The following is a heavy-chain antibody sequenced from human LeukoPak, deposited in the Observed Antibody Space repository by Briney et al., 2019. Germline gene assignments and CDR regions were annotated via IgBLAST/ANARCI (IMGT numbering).Heavy chain of an antibody. V-gene: IGHV3-23*01. CDR2: ITNIGVTT. CDR3: AKDFRIGYSAHFDY. J-gene: IGHJ4*02. CDR1: GFPFGSYA. D-gene: IGHD2-21*01. Sequence: GGSLRLSCAASGFPFGSYAMSWVRQTPGKSLEWVSIITNIGVTTYYADSVRGRFTNSRDNSKNILYLQMNSLTAEDTAVYYCAKDFRIGYSAHFDYWGQGALVTVSS.